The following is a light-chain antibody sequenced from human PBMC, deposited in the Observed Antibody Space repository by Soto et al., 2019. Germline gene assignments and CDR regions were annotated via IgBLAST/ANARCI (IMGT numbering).Light chain of an antibody. CDR1: QSVSSY. Sequence: IVLTQSPATLSLSPGEGATHCFSSSQSVSSYLAWYQQKPGQAPRLLIYDASNRATDIPARFSGSGSGTDFTLTISSLEPEDFAVYYCQQRSNWPPLTFGGGTKVDIK. CDR3: QQRSNWPPLT. J-gene: IGKJ4*01. CDR2: DAS. V-gene: IGKV3-11*01.